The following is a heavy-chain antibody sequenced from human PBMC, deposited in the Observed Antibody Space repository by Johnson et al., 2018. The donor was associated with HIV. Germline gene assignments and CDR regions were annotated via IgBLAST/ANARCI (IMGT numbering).Heavy chain of an antibody. Sequence: QVQLVESGGGVVQPGRSLRLSCAASGFTFSSYGMHWVRQAPGKGLEWVAVIGYDGSNKDYAASVKGRFTISRDSSKNMLYLQMNSLRTEDTAVYYCARVFYYDSNDGFDFWGQGTMVTVSS. CDR3: ARVFYYDSNDGFDF. D-gene: IGHD3-22*01. CDR2: IGYDGSNK. J-gene: IGHJ3*01. CDR1: GFTFSSYG. V-gene: IGHV3-33*01.